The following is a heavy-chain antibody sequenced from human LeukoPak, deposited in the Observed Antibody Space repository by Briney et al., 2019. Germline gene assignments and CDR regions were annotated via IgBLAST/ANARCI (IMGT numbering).Heavy chain of an antibody. CDR1: GFTFSTFA. CDR2: IFPSGGEI. CDR3: ATYRQVLLPFES. D-gene: IGHD2-8*02. V-gene: IGHV3-23*01. Sequence: GGSLRLSCAASGFTFSTFAMIWVRQPPGKGLEWVSSIFPSGGEIHYADSVRGRFTISRDNAKNTLSLQMNSLRAEDTAIYYCATYRQVLLPFESWGQGTLVHVSS. J-gene: IGHJ4*02.